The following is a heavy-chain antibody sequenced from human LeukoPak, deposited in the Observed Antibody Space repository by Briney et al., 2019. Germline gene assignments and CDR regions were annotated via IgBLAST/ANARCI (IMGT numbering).Heavy chain of an antibody. J-gene: IGHJ4*02. CDR1: GFTFSSYG. CDR3: ARGGYCSGGSCYFFTSFDY. D-gene: IGHD2-15*01. Sequence: GGSLRLSCAASGFTFSSYGMHWVRQAPGEGLEWVAVIWYDGSNKYYADSVKGRFTISRDNSKNTLYLQMNSLRAEDTAVYYCARGGYCSGGSCYFFTSFDYWGQGTLVTVSS. CDR2: IWYDGSNK. V-gene: IGHV3-33*01.